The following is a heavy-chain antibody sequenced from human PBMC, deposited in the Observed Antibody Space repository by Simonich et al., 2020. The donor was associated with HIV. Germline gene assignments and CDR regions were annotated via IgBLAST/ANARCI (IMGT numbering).Heavy chain of an antibody. J-gene: IGHJ5*02. V-gene: IGHV4-59*01. D-gene: IGHD6-13*01. CDR2: IYYSGTN. Sequence: QVQLQESGPGLVKPSETLSLTCTVSGGSFSTYYWSWIRQPPGKGLEWIGYIYYSGTNNYNPSLKIRLTISVDTSKKQFSLKLSAVTAADTAVYYGARQPRIAAAGGGWFDPWGQGTLVTVSS. CDR3: ARQPRIAAAGGGWFDP. CDR1: GGSFSTYY.